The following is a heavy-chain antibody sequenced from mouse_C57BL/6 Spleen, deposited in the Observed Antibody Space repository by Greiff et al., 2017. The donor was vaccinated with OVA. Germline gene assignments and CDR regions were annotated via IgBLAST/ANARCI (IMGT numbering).Heavy chain of an antibody. J-gene: IGHJ2*01. CDR2: LYPGDGDT. Sequence: QVQLQQSGPELVKPGASVKISCKASGYAFSSSWMNWVKQRPGKGLEWIGRLYPGDGDTNYNGKFKGKATLTADKSSSTAYMQLSSLTSEDSAVYFCASSTVAFDYWGQGTTLTVSS. CDR1: GYAFSSSW. V-gene: IGHV1-82*01. D-gene: IGHD1-1*01. CDR3: ASSTVAFDY.